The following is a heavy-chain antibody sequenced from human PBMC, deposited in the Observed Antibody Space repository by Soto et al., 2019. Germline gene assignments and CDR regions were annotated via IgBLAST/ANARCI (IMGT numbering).Heavy chain of an antibody. CDR3: AKDRVSDILTGYYYGMDV. J-gene: IGHJ6*02. V-gene: IGHV3-30*18. CDR1: GFTFSSYG. CDR2: ISYDGSNK. Sequence: GGSLRLSCAASGFTFSSYGMHWVRQAPGKGLEWVAVISYDGSNKYYADSVKGRFTISRDNSKNTLYLQMNSLRAEDTAVYYCAKDRVSDILTGYYYGMDVWGQGTTVTVSS. D-gene: IGHD3-9*01.